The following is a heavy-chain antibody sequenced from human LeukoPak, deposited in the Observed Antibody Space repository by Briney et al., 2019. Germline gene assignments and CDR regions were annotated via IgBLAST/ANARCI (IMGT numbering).Heavy chain of an antibody. D-gene: IGHD2-15*01. CDR2: TYYKSKWYN. V-gene: IGHV6-1*01. J-gene: IGHJ6*02. CDR1: GDRVPTNNAA. Sequence: SQTLSLTCAISGDRVPTNNAAWSWIRQSPSRGLERLGRTYYKSKWYNYYAGSVKSRIVFNPDTSKNQFSLQLNSVTPEDTAVYYCAREKVVIAATHFYGMDVWGQGTTVTVSS. CDR3: AREKVVIAATHFYGMDV.